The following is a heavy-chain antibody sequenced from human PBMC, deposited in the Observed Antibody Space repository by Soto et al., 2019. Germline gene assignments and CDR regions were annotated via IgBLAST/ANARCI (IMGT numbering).Heavy chain of an antibody. Sequence: QVQLVQSGAEVKKPGSSVKVSCKASGGTFSSYAISWVRQAPGQGLEWMGGIIPIFGTANYAQKFQGRVTITADESTSTAYMELSSLRSDDTAVYYCARGVVGATTGYYYYGMDVWGKGTTVTVSS. J-gene: IGHJ6*04. CDR2: IIPIFGTA. CDR1: GGTFSSYA. D-gene: IGHD1-26*01. CDR3: ARGVVGATTGYYYYGMDV. V-gene: IGHV1-69*01.